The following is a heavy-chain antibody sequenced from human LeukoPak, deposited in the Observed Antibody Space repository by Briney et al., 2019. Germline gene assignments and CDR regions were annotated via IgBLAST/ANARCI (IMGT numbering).Heavy chain of an antibody. CDR1: GFTLSNAW. J-gene: IGHJ3*02. Sequence: NAGGSLRLSCAASGFTLSNAWMSWVRQAPGKGLEWVGRIKRKNDGGTTDYAAPVKGRFTISRDDSKNTLFLQMNSLNTEDTAVYYCITASSGYYLGSYDAFDIWAKGQWSPSLQ. CDR2: IKRKNDGGTT. D-gene: IGHD3-22*01. V-gene: IGHV3-15*01. CDR3: ITASSGYYLGSYDAFDI.